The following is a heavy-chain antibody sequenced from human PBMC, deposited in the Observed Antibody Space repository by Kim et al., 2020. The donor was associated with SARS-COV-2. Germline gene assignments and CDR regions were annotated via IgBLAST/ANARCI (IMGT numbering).Heavy chain of an antibody. CDR2: IGTAGDT. Sequence: GGSLRLSCAASGFTFSSYDMHWVRQATGKGLEWVSAIGTAGDTYYPGSVKGRFTISRENAKNSLYLQMNSLRAGDTAVYYCARGKLLWFGELRRPWYFDLWGRGTLVTVSS. CDR3: ARGKLLWFGELRRPWYFDL. D-gene: IGHD3-10*01. J-gene: IGHJ2*01. V-gene: IGHV3-13*04. CDR1: GFTFSSYD.